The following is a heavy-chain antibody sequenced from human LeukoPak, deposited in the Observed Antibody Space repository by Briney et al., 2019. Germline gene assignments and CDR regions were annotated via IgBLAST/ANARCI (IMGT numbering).Heavy chain of an antibody. CDR2: IGTAGDT. V-gene: IGHV3-13*01. CDR1: GFTFSSYD. Sequence: PGGSLRLSCAASGFTFSSYDMHWVRQATGKGLEWVSAIGTAGDTYYPGSVKGRFTISGENAKNSLYLQMNSLRAGDTAVYYCARDRSGQATVTTDWYFDLWGRGTLVTVSS. CDR3: ARDRSGQATVTTDWYFDL. D-gene: IGHD4-17*01. J-gene: IGHJ2*01.